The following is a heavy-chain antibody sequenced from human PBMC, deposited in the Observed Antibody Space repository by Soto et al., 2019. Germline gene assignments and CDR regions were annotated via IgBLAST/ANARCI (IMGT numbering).Heavy chain of an antibody. V-gene: IGHV1-24*01. CDR1: GYTLTELS. J-gene: IGHJ4*02. Sequence: ASVKVSCKVSGYTLTELSMHWVRPAPGKGREWMGGFDPEDGETIYAQKFQGRVTMTEDTSTDTAYMELSSLRSEDTAVYYCATARTGTQYYFDYWGQGTLVTVSS. CDR2: FDPEDGET. CDR3: ATARTGTQYYFDY. D-gene: IGHD1-1*01.